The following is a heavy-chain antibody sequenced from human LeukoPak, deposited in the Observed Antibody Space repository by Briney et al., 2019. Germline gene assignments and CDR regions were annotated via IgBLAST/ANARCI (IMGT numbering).Heavy chain of an antibody. V-gene: IGHV3-74*01. J-gene: IGHJ6*02. CDR1: GFTFSTYA. D-gene: IGHD2-8*02. Sequence: GGSLRLSCVASGFTFSTYAMGWVRQAPGKGLVWVSFIKPDGSRTNYADSVKDRFIISRDNAKNTLYLQMYNLRADDTAVYYCARENYWAMDVSGQGTTVTVSS. CDR2: IKPDGSRT. CDR3: ARENYWAMDV.